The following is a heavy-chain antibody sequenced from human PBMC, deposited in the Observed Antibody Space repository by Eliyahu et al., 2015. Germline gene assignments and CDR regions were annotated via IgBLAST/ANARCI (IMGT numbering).Heavy chain of an antibody. J-gene: IGHJ4*02. CDR2: MHHSGST. D-gene: IGHD3-10*01. CDR3: ARGDYYGSGSYYHFDF. Sequence: QVQLQQWGAGLLKPSETLSLTCGIYGGSFXGXSWXWIRXPPGKGLEWIGEMHHSGSTNYNPSLKSRVTISVDTSNNQFSLRLSSVTTADTAVYYCARGDYYGSGSYYHFDFWGQGTLVTVSS. CDR1: GGSFXGXS. V-gene: IGHV4-34*01.